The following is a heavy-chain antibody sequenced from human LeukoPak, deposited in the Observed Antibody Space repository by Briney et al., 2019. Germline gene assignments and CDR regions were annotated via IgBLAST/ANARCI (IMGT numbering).Heavy chain of an antibody. CDR2: FDPEDGET. CDR1: GYTLTELS. J-gene: IGHJ4*02. Sequence: ASVKVSCKVSGYTLTELSMLWVRQAPGKGLEWMGGFDPEDGETIYAQKFQGRVTMTEDTSTDTAYMELSSLRSEDTAVYYCATALTPVGVIDYWGQGTLVTVSS. D-gene: IGHD1-26*01. CDR3: ATALTPVGVIDY. V-gene: IGHV1-24*01.